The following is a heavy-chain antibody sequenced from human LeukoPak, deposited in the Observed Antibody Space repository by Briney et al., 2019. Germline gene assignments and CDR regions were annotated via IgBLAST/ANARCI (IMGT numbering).Heavy chain of an antibody. CDR3: ARARYDSSGYLFDY. J-gene: IGHJ4*02. V-gene: IGHV4-4*02. CDR2: IYHSGST. D-gene: IGHD3-22*01. CDR1: GGSISSSNW. Sequence: SETLSLTCAVSGGSISSSNWWSWVRQPPGKGLEWIGEIYHSGSTNYNPSLKSRVTISVDKSKNQFSLKLSSVTAADTAVYYCARARYDSSGYLFDYWGQGTLVTVSS.